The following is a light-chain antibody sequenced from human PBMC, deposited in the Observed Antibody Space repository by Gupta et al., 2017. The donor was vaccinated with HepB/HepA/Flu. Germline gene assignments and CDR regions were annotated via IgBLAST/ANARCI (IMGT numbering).Light chain of an antibody. Sequence: DIQMTQSLSTLSASVGDRVIITCRASQSISSWLAWYQQKPGKAPNLLIYKASSLESGVPSRFSGSGSETEFTLTISSLQPEDFATYYCQQYDTYPLTFGGGTKVEIK. CDR2: KAS. J-gene: IGKJ4*01. CDR3: QQYDTYPLT. CDR1: QSISSW. V-gene: IGKV1-5*03.